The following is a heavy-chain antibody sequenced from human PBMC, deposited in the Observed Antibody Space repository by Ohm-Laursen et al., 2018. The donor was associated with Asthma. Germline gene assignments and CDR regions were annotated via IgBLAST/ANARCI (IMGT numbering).Heavy chain of an antibody. CDR2: ISYDGSNK. D-gene: IGHD4-17*01. Sequence: SLRLSCTASGFTFSSYAMHWVRQAPGKGLEWVAVISYDGSNKYYADSVKGRFTISRDNSKNTLYLQMNSLRAEGTAVYYCARVLDYGDLPYDYWGQGTLVTVSS. CDR1: GFTFSSYA. V-gene: IGHV3-30-3*01. CDR3: ARVLDYGDLPYDY. J-gene: IGHJ4*02.